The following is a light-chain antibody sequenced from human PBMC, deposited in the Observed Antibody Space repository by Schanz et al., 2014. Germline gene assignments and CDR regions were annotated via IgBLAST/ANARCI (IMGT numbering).Light chain of an antibody. J-gene: IGKJ4*01. CDR3: QQYNNWPR. CDR2: GAS. V-gene: IGKV3-20*01. Sequence: EIVLTQSPGTLSLSPGERATLSCRASQSLSSSYLAWYQQKPGQAPRLLIYGASTRATGIPARFSGRGSGTDFTLTISSLEPEDFAVYYCQQYNNWPRFGGGTKVEMK. CDR1: QSLSSSY.